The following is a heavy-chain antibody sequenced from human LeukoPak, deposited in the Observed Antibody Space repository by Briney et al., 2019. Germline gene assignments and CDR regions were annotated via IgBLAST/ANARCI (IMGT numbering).Heavy chain of an antibody. CDR2: INQDGSDK. V-gene: IGHV3-7*04. J-gene: IGHJ4*02. Sequence: GGSLRLSCAASGFTFSSSWMSWVRQAPGKGLEWVANINQDGSDKYYVDSVKGRFTISRDNAINSMYLEMNSLRAEDTAVYYCARDSSGYHFDDWGQGTLVTVSS. D-gene: IGHD3-22*01. CDR3: ARDSSGYHFDD. CDR1: GFTFSSSW.